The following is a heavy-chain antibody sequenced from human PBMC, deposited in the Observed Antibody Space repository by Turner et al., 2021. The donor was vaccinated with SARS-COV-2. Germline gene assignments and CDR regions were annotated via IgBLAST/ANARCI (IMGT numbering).Heavy chain of an antibody. Sequence: QVQLLQSGAEVKMPGASVNVSCTAFGYTFTSYVINWVRQATGQGLEWIGWMNPNSGNTVYAQKFQGRVTITRNTSISTAYMELSSLRSEDTAVYYCARVGVGATEYMDVWGKGTTVTVSS. D-gene: IGHD1-26*01. CDR1: GYTFTSYV. CDR3: ARVGVGATEYMDV. J-gene: IGHJ6*03. V-gene: IGHV1-8*03. CDR2: MNPNSGNT.